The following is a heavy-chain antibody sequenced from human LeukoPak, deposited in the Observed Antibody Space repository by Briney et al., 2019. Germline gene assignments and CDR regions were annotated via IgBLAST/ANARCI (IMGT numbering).Heavy chain of an antibody. CDR1: DGSISSYY. D-gene: IGHD3-22*01. CDR2: IYYSGST. CDR3: ARGYDSSGYYYVPLDY. J-gene: IGHJ4*02. Sequence: PSETLSLTCTVSDGSISSYYWSWIRQPPGKGLEWIGYIYYSGSTNYNPSLKSRVTISVDTSKNQFSLKLSSVTAADTAVYYCARGYDSSGYYYVPLDYWGQGTLVTVSS. V-gene: IGHV4-59*12.